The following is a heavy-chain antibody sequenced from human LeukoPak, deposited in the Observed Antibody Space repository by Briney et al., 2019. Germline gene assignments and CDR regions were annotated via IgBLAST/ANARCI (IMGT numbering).Heavy chain of an antibody. V-gene: IGHV3-48*02. J-gene: IGHJ4*02. D-gene: IGHD5/OR15-5a*01. CDR2: ISSSSSSI. CDR3: ARAMRSVYDY. Sequence: PGGSLRLSCAASGFTFSGYSMNWVRQAPGKGLEWVSYISSSSSSIYYAASVKGRFTISRDNAKNSLYLQMNSLRDEDPAVYYCARAMRSVYDYWGQGTLVTVSS. CDR1: GFTFSGYS.